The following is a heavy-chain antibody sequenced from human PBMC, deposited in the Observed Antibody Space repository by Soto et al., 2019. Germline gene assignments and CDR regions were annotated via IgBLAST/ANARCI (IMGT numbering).Heavy chain of an antibody. CDR1: GFTFSSYA. Sequence: EVQLLESGGGLVQPGGSLRLSCAASGFTFSSYAMSWVRQAPGKGLEWVSAISGSGGSTYYADSVKGRFIISRDNSKNTLYLQMNSLRAEDTAVYYCAKDMEYSYGPSADYWGQGTLVTVSS. CDR2: ISGSGGST. V-gene: IGHV3-23*01. D-gene: IGHD5-18*01. CDR3: AKDMEYSYGPSADY. J-gene: IGHJ4*02.